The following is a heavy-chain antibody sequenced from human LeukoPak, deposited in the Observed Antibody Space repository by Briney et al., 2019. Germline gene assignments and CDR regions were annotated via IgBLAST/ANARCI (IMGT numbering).Heavy chain of an antibody. V-gene: IGHV1-8*01. D-gene: IGHD2-8*01. CDR2: MNPKSGNT. CDR1: GYTFTSYD. Sequence: ASVKVSCKASGYTFTSYDINWVRQATGQGLEWMGWMNPKSGNTGYAQKFQGKVTMTRDTSISTAYMEVSSLTFGDTAIYYCARINGLPDYWGQGTLVTVSS. CDR3: ARINGLPDY. J-gene: IGHJ4*02.